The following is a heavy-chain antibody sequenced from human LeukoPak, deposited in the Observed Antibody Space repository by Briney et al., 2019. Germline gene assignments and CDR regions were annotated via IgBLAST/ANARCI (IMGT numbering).Heavy chain of an antibody. J-gene: IGHJ4*02. CDR3: LKELYYDSSGPLYFDY. D-gene: IGHD3-22*01. CDR1: GFTFDGYA. V-gene: IGHV3-9*01. Sequence: PGGSLRPSCAASGFTFDGYAMHWVRRAPGKGLEWVSGSSWNSGSIGYADSVKGRFPTSRDNAKNSLTLQMNSWRAQTPALIYFLKELYYDSSGPLYFDYWGQGTLVSVCS. CDR2: SSWNSGSI.